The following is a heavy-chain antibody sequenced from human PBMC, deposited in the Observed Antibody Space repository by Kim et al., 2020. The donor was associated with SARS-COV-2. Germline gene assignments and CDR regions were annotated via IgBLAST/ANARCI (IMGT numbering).Heavy chain of an antibody. J-gene: IGHJ4*02. D-gene: IGHD6-6*01. CDR3: ARGKGMRAARHYFDY. Sequence: PYLKSRVTISVDTCKNQFSLKLSSVTAADTAVYYCARGKGMRAARHYFDYWGQGTLVTVSS. V-gene: IGHV4-34*01.